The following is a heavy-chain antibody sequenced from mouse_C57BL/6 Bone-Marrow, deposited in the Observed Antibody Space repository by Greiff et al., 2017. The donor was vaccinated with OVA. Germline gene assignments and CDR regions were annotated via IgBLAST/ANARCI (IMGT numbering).Heavy chain of an antibody. CDR3: TTLGYYVDY. J-gene: IGHJ2*01. CDR1: GFNIKDDY. CDR2: IDPENGDT. Sequence: EVNVVESGAELVRPGASVKLSCTASGFNIKDDYMHWVKQRPEQGLEWIGWIDPENGDTEYASKFQGKATITADTSSNTAYLQLSSLTSEDTAVYYCTTLGYYVDYWGQGTTLTVSS. V-gene: IGHV14-4*01.